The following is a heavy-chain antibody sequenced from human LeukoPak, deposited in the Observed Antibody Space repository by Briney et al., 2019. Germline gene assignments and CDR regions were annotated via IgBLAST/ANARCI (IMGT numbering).Heavy chain of an antibody. V-gene: IGHV3-53*04. CDR2: IYSGGFT. D-gene: IGHD1-1*01. Sequence: PGGSLRLSCAASGFTFSDYYMTWVRQAPGKGLEWVSVIYSGGFTYYAASVKGRFTISRHDSKNTLYLQMNSLRTEDTAVYYCASLNWNVDYWGQGTLVTVSS. J-gene: IGHJ4*02. CDR1: GFTFSDYY. CDR3: ASLNWNVDY.